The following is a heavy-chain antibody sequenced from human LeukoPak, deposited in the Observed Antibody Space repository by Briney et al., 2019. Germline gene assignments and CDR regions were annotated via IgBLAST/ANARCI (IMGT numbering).Heavy chain of an antibody. J-gene: IGHJ4*02. CDR1: GASISSYY. Sequence: PSETLSLTCTVSGASISSYYWSWIRQPPGKGLEWIGYIYYSGSTYYNPSLKSRVTISVDTSKNQFSLKLSSVTAADTAVYYCARVAEGRIAAAGTWGYWGQGTLVTVSS. V-gene: IGHV4-59*08. CDR3: ARVAEGRIAAAGTWGY. D-gene: IGHD6-13*01. CDR2: IYYSGST.